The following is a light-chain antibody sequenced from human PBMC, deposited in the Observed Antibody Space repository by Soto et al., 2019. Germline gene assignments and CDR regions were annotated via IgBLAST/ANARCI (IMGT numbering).Light chain of an antibody. CDR2: AAS. CDR1: QSISSY. CDR3: QQSYTPPPWT. J-gene: IGKJ1*01. Sequence: DIQMTQSPSSLSASVGDRVTITCRASQSISSYLNWYQQKPGKAPKLLIYAASSLQSGVPSRFSGSGSGTDFTVTISSLQPEDFATYYCQQSYTPPPWTLGQGTKVEI. V-gene: IGKV1-39*01.